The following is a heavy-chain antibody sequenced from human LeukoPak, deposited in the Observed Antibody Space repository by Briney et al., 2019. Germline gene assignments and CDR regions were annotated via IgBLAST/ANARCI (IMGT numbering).Heavy chain of an antibody. Sequence: PGGSLRLSCAASGFTFSSYAMSWVRQAPGKGLEWVSAISGSGGSTYYADSVKGRFTISRDNSKNTLYLQMNSLRAEDTAVYYCARGGPALLEWSQFYYYYGMDVWGQGTTVTVSS. CDR1: GFTFSSYA. CDR2: ISGSGGST. D-gene: IGHD3-3*01. CDR3: ARGGPALLEWSQFYYYYGMDV. J-gene: IGHJ6*02. V-gene: IGHV3-23*01.